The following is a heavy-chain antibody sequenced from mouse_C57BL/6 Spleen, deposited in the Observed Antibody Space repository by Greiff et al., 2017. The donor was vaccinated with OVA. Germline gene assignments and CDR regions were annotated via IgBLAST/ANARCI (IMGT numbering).Heavy chain of an antibody. CDR1: GYTFTNYW. Sequence: QVQLQQSGAELVRPGTSVKMSCKASGYTFTNYWIGWAKQRPGHGLEWIGDIYPGGGYTNYNEKFKGKATLTADKSSSTAYMQFSSLTSEDSAIYYCARGVTTSPYYFDYWGQGTTLTVSS. V-gene: IGHV1-63*01. CDR2: IYPGGGYT. D-gene: IGHD2-3*01. CDR3: ARGVTTSPYYFDY. J-gene: IGHJ2*01.